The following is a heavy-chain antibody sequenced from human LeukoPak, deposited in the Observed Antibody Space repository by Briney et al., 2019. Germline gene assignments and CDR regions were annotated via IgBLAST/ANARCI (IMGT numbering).Heavy chain of an antibody. Sequence: PGGSLRLSCAASGFTFSSYGMHWVRQAPGKGLEWVAFIRYDGSNKYYADSVKGRFTISRDNSKNTLYLQMNSLRAEDTAVYYCARAWSVGATPPYFDYWGQGTLVTVSS. CDR2: IRYDGSNK. CDR1: GFTFSSYG. V-gene: IGHV3-30*02. J-gene: IGHJ4*02. D-gene: IGHD1-26*01. CDR3: ARAWSVGATPPYFDY.